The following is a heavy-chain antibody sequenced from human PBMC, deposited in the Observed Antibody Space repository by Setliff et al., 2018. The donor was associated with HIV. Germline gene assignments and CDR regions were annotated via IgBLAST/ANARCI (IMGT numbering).Heavy chain of an antibody. CDR2: MSHSGST. Sequence: SETLSLTCTISGYSINSGYYWGWIRQPPGKGLEGIGSMSHSGSTYYTPSLKSRVTISADTSKNQFSLNLSSVTAAETAVYYCARVGYHGSGRYSFDYWGQGTLVTVSS. CDR1: GYSINSGYY. CDR3: ARVGYHGSGRYSFDY. V-gene: IGHV4-38-2*02. D-gene: IGHD3-10*01. J-gene: IGHJ4*02.